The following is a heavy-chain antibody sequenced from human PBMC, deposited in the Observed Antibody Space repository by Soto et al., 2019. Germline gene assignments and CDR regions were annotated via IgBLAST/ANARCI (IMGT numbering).Heavy chain of an antibody. Sequence: SVKVSCKASGGTFSSYAISWVRQAPGQGLEWMGGIIPIFGTANYAQKFQGRVTITADEPTSTAYMELSSLRSEDTAVYYCARDEGDCSGGSCYPSWFDPWGQGTLVTVSS. V-gene: IGHV1-69*13. CDR2: IIPIFGTA. CDR1: GGTFSSYA. J-gene: IGHJ5*02. D-gene: IGHD2-15*01. CDR3: ARDEGDCSGGSCYPSWFDP.